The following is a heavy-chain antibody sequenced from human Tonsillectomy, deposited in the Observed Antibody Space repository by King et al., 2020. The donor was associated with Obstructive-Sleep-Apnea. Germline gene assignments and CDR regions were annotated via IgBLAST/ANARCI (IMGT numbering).Heavy chain of an antibody. J-gene: IGHJ5*02. CDR2: IPYDGSDK. V-gene: IGHV3-30*03. Sequence: VQLVESGGGVVQPGRSLRLSCAASGFTFSNYGMHWVRQAPGEGLEWVAIIPYDGSDKYYADSLKGRFTISRDNSKSTLYLQMNSLRPEDTAVYYCGGYNWFDPWGQGTLVTVSS. D-gene: IGHD6-13*01. CDR1: GFTFSNYG. CDR3: GGYNWFDP.